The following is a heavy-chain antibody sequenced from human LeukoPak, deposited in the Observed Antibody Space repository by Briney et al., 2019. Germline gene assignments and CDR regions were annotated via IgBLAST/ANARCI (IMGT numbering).Heavy chain of an antibody. CDR1: GGSISSYY. V-gene: IGHV4-59*08. D-gene: IGHD1-14*01. CDR2: IYYSGST. Sequence: SETLSLTCTVSGGSISSYYWSWIRQPPGKGLEWIGYIYYSGSTNYNPSLKSRVTISVDTSKNQFSLKLSSVTAADTVVYYCARHNTESYYYYGMDVWGQGTTVTVSS. J-gene: IGHJ6*02. CDR3: ARHNTESYYYYGMDV.